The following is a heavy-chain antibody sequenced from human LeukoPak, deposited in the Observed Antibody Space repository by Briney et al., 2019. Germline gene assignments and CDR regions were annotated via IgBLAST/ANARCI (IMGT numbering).Heavy chain of an antibody. D-gene: IGHD5-18*01. Sequence: PGGSLRLSCAASGFTFSSYSMNWVHQAPGKGLEWVSYISSSRSTIYCADSVKGRFTISRDNAKNSLYLQMNSLRAEDTAVYYCARAGSVIQLWSIADAFDIWGQGTMVTVSS. J-gene: IGHJ3*02. CDR1: GFTFSSYS. V-gene: IGHV3-48*01. CDR2: ISSSRSTI. CDR3: ARAGSVIQLWSIADAFDI.